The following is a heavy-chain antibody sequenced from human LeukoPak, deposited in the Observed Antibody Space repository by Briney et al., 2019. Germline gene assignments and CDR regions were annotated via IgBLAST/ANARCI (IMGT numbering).Heavy chain of an antibody. J-gene: IGHJ4*02. CDR2: IWYDGTNK. CDR1: GFAFSSYG. Sequence: TGGSLRLSCAASGFAFSSYGMHWVRQAPGKGLEWVAVIWYDGTNKYYADSVKGRFTISRDNSKNTLYLQMNSLRAEDTAVYYCARGPYRGRLVTLSGDYWGQGTLVTVSS. CDR3: ARGPYRGRLVTLSGDY. V-gene: IGHV3-33*01. D-gene: IGHD3-9*01.